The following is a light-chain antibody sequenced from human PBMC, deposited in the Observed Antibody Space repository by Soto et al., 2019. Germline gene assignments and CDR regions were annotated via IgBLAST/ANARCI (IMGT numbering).Light chain of an antibody. CDR1: QSISRT. V-gene: IGKV3D-15*01. Sequence: EIVLTQSPDTLSVSPGERATLSCRASQSISRTLAWYQQKSGQPPRLLIYDASTRATGFPARFSGSGSGTEFTITISSPQSEDFAGYDCQQYNNWPLTFGGGTTVEIK. CDR2: DAS. CDR3: QQYNNWPLT. J-gene: IGKJ4*01.